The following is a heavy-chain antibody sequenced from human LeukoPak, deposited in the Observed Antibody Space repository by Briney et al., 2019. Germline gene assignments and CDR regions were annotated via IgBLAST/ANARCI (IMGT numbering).Heavy chain of an antibody. Sequence: SETLSLTCTVSGGSISSYYWSWIRQPPGKGLEWIGYIYYSGSTNYNPSLKSRVTISVDTSKNQFSLKLSSVTAADTAVYYCAREASQVGSAFDIWGQGTMVTVSS. J-gene: IGHJ3*02. CDR3: AREASQVGSAFDI. V-gene: IGHV4-59*01. D-gene: IGHD1-26*01. CDR1: GGSISSYY. CDR2: IYYSGST.